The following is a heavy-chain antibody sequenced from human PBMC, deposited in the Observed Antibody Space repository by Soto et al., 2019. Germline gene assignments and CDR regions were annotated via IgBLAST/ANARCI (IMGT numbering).Heavy chain of an antibody. CDR1: GGSFSGYY. Sequence: SETLSLTCAVYGGSFSGYYWSWIRQPPGKGLEWIGEINHSGSTNYNPSLKSRVTISVDTSKNQFSLKLSAVTAADTAVYYCARAAYYDILTGYYSNWFDPWGQGTLVTVPQ. D-gene: IGHD3-9*01. CDR3: ARAAYYDILTGYYSNWFDP. CDR2: INHSGST. J-gene: IGHJ5*02. V-gene: IGHV4-34*01.